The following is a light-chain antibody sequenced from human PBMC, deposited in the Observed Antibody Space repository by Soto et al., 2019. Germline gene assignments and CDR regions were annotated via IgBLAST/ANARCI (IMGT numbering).Light chain of an antibody. CDR2: AAS. Sequence: DIQMTQSPSSLSASVGDRVTITCRASQGVRTDLGWYQQKPGKAPQRLIYAASILQSGVPSRFSGSGSGREFTLTLSSLEPDDCATDYGLQRNSYPYSFGEGTELEIK. J-gene: IGKJ2*01. CDR3: LQRNSYPYS. CDR1: QGVRTD. V-gene: IGKV1-17*01.